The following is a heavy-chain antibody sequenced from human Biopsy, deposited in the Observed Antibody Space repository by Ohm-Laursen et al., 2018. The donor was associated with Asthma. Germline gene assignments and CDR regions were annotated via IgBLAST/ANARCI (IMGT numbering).Heavy chain of an antibody. CDR3: ARKAGSCISRTCYSLDF. CDR2: INSVVGTT. CDR1: GGTFNTYV. V-gene: IGHV1-69*13. J-gene: IGHJ4*02. D-gene: IGHD2-2*01. Sequence: SVKVSCKSLGGTFNTYVIGWVRQAPGQGLEWMGGINSVVGTTTYPQKFQDRVMITADDSTSTVYMELSSLRSEDTAVYYCARKAGSCISRTCYSLDFWGQGTLVTVSS.